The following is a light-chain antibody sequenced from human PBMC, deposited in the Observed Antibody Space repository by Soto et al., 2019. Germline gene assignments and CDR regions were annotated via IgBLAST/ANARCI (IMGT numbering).Light chain of an antibody. CDR2: GAS. V-gene: IGKV3-15*01. J-gene: IGKJ1*01. CDR1: QSISND. CDR3: QQYNGWPWA. Sequence: EIVVTQYPATLSVSPGERATLSCRASQSISNDLAWYQQKRGQAPRLLIYGASTRATGIPGRFSGSGSGTEFTLTISSLQSEDFVVYYCQQYNGWPWAFGQGTKVEI.